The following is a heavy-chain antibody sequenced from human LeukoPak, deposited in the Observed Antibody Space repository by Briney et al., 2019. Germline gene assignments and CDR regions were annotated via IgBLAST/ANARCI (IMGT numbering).Heavy chain of an antibody. D-gene: IGHD1-26*01. CDR2: IYYSGST. J-gene: IGHJ4*02. CDR3: VKSGGYGLIDY. Sequence: SETLSLTCTVSGGSISSYYWSWIRQPPGKGLEWIGYIYYSGSTNYNPSLKSRVTISVDTSKNQFSLRLNSVTAADTAMYFCVKSGGYGLIDYWGQGTLVTVSS. V-gene: IGHV4-59*08. CDR1: GGSISSYY.